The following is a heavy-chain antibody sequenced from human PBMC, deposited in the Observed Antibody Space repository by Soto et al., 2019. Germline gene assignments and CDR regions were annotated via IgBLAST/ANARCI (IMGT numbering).Heavy chain of an antibody. Sequence: RXLTCTVSGGSISSGYYYWSWVRQPPGKGLEWIAYIYNGGSTYYNPSLKSRMTIYVDTSKNQFSLNVSSVTAADTAVYYCARAGTSFYHGMDVWGLGTTVTVSS. D-gene: IGHD1-1*01. CDR3: ARAGTSFYHGMDV. CDR1: GGSISSGYYY. V-gene: IGHV4-30-4*01. CDR2: IYNGGST. J-gene: IGHJ6*02.